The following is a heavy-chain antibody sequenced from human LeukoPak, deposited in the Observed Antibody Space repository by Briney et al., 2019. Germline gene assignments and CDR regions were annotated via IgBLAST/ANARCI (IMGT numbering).Heavy chain of an antibody. V-gene: IGHV3-20*04. Sequence: PGGSLRLSCAASGFTFYDYGMSWVRQAPGKGLEWVSGINWNGDNTDYADSVKGRFTISRDNAKNSLYLQMNSLRAEDTALYYCARGFDGNFDYWGQGTLVTVSP. J-gene: IGHJ4*02. CDR3: ARGFDGNFDY. CDR1: GFTFYDYG. D-gene: IGHD3-9*01. CDR2: INWNGDNT.